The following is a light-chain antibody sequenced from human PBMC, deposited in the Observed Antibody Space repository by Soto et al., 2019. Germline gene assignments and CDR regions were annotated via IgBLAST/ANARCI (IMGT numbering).Light chain of an antibody. CDR1: QSVSTN. CDR2: GAS. J-gene: IGKJ1*01. V-gene: IGKV3-15*01. CDR3: QQYHNCPRT. Sequence: EIVMTQSPVTLSVSPGERATLSCRASQSVSTNLAWYQQKPGQAPRLLIYGASVWATGIPDRFSGSGSGTEFTLTISGLLSEDFAVYYCQQYHNCPRTFGQGTRMEIK.